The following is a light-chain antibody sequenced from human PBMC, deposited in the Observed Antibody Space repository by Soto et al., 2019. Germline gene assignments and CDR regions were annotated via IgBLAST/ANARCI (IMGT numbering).Light chain of an antibody. CDR3: QQYGSSPIT. V-gene: IGKV3-20*01. CDR1: QSFSNF. J-gene: IGKJ5*01. Sequence: ETVLTQSPATQSLSPGERATRSTRASQSFSNFLAWYQQKPGQAPRLLIYGASSRATGISDRFSGSGSGTDFTLTISRLEPEDFAVYYCQQYGSSPITFSQGTRLEIK. CDR2: GAS.